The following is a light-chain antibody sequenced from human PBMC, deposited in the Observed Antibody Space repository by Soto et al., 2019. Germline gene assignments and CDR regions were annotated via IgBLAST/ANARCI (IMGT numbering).Light chain of an antibody. CDR3: QQFGTSPLWT. CDR1: QSVSSTF. Sequence: EIVLTQSPGTLSLSPGERATLSCWARQSVSSTFLAWFQQKPGQAPRLLIYGASTRATGIPDRFSGSGSGTDFTLTINRLEPEDSAVYYCQQFGTSPLWTFGQGTKVEIK. J-gene: IGKJ1*01. CDR2: GAS. V-gene: IGKV3-20*01.